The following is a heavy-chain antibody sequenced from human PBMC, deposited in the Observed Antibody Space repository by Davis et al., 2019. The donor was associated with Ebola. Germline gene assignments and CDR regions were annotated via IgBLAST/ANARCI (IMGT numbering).Heavy chain of an antibody. V-gene: IGHV3-23*01. CDR3: AKTLFGGAEY. CDR1: GFTFTNYA. Sequence: GESLKISCAASGFTFTNYAMSWVRQAPGTGLEWVSSISDLGTTTYYADSVKGRLTTSRDNSKNMLYLQMNNLTADDTAIYHSAKTLFGGAEYWGQGALVTVSS. CDR2: ISDLGTTT. D-gene: IGHD4-23*01. J-gene: IGHJ1*01.